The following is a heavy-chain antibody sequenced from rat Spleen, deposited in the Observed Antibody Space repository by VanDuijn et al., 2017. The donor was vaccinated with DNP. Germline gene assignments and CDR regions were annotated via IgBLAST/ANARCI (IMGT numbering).Heavy chain of an antibody. Sequence: EVQLMESGGDLVQPGRSLKLSCVASGFTFSDYLMTWIRQVPGKGLEWIASITSSGGYISYPDSVKGRFTISRDNAKNTLYLQMDNLRSEDSATYYCTRPRGSYGGYRVDAWGQGISVSVSS. J-gene: IGHJ4*01. CDR3: TRPRGSYGGYRVDA. V-gene: IGHV5-31*01. CDR1: GFTFSDYL. D-gene: IGHD1-11*01. CDR2: ITSSGGYI.